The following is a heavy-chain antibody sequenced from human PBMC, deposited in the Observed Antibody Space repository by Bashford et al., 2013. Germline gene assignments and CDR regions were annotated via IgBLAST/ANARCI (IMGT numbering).Heavy chain of an antibody. CDR3: ARDRFYGSGYYGMDV. CDR2: ITSSGTTT. D-gene: IGHD3-10*01. J-gene: IGHJ6*02. CDR1: GFTFSSYE. V-gene: IGHV3-48*03. Sequence: GGSLRLSCAASGFTFSSYEMDWVRQAPGKGLEWVSYITSSGTTTYYADSVKGRFTISRDNAKNSLYLQMNSLTAEDTAVYYCARDRFYGSGYYGMDVWGRGTTVTVSS.